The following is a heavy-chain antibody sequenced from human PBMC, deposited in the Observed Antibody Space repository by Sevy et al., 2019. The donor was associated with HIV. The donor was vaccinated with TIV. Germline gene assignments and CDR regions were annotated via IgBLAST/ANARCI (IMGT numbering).Heavy chain of an antibody. D-gene: IGHD3-10*01. CDR3: ARAEDGSGSYGY. Sequence: GGSPRLSCAASGFTFSSYSMNWVRQAPGKGLEWVSYISSSSSTIYYADSVKGRFTISRDNAKNSLYLQMNSLRDEDTAVYYCARAEDGSGSYGYWGQGTLVTVSS. V-gene: IGHV3-48*02. CDR1: GFTFSSYS. CDR2: ISSSSSTI. J-gene: IGHJ4*02.